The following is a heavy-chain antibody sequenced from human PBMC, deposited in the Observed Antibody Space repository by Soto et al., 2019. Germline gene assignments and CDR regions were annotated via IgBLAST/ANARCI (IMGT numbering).Heavy chain of an antibody. CDR2: ISYDGSNK. D-gene: IGHD3-16*02. CDR3: ASWGHYVWGSYRYFDY. Sequence: PGGSLRLSCAASGFTFSSYAMHWVRQAPGKGLEWVAVISYDGSNKYYADSVKGRFTISRDNPKNTLYLQMNSLRAEDTAVYYCASWGHYVWGSYRYFDYWGQGTLVTVSS. CDR1: GFTFSSYA. J-gene: IGHJ4*02. V-gene: IGHV3-30-3*01.